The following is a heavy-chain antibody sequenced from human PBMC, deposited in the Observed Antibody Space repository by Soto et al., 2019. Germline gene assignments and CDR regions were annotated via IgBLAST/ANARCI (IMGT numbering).Heavy chain of an antibody. D-gene: IGHD6-13*01. CDR1: GYSFTSYW. J-gene: IGHJ6*02. V-gene: IGHV5-51*01. CDR2: IYPGDSDT. CDR3: ARNWASSSFRRTYYYGMDV. Sequence: GESLKISCKGSGYSFTSYWIGWVRQMPGKGLEWMGIIYPGDSDTRYSPSFQGRVTISADKSISTAYLQWSSLKASATAMYYCARNWASSSFRRTYYYGMDVWGQGTTVTVSS.